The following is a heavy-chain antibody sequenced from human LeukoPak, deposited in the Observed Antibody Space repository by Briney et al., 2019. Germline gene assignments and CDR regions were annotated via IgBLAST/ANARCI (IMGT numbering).Heavy chain of an antibody. V-gene: IGHV3-30*02. J-gene: IGHJ4*02. CDR3: AKDFWSSSNYFDY. CDR1: GFSFSNYD. D-gene: IGHD6-6*01. Sequence: GGSLRLSCAASGFSFSNYDMHWVRQAPGKGLEWVAFIRYDGSNKYYADSVKGRFTISRDNSKNTLYLQMNSLRAEDTAVYYCAKDFWSSSNYFDYRGQGTLVTVSS. CDR2: IRYDGSNK.